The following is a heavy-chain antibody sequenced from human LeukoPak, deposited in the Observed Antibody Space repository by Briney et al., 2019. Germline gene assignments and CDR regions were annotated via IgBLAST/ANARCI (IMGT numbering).Heavy chain of an antibody. CDR2: LNDVGGDA. J-gene: IGHJ4*02. CDR1: GFTFSTYA. V-gene: IGHV3-23*01. D-gene: IGHD6-13*01. CDR3: AKDQTGVTHSSSWYYFDY. Sequence: GGSLRLSCAASGFTFSTYAMAWVRQAPGKGLEWVSSLNDVGGDAYYADSVKGRFTISRDNSKNTLFLQMNSLRAEDTAAYYCAKDQTGVTHSSSWYYFDYWGQGTLVTVSS.